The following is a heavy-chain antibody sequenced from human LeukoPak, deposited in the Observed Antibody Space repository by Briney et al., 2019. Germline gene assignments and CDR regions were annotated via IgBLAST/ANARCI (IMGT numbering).Heavy chain of an antibody. CDR1: GFPFDDYG. CDR2: ISWNGGST. J-gene: IGHJ4*02. CDR3: ARDYRARLDY. Sequence: GGSLRLSCAASGFPFDDYGMSWVRQAPGKGLEWVSGISWNGGSTGYADSVKGRFTISRDNARTSLYLQMNSLRAEDTAVYYCARDYRARLDYWGQGTLVTVSS. V-gene: IGHV3-20*04.